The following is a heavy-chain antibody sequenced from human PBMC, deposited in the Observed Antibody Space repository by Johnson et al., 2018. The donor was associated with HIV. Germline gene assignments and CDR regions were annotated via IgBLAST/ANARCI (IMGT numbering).Heavy chain of an antibody. V-gene: IGHV3-30*03. CDR1: GFTFSDYY. CDR3: ASDSSSWYGSAFDI. CDR2: ISYDGSNK. D-gene: IGHD6-13*01. Sequence: QVQLVESGGGLVKPGGSLRLSCAASGFTFSDYYMSWIRQAPGKGLEWVAVISYDGSNKYYADSVKGRFTISRDNSTNTLYLQMNSLRAEDTAVYYCASDSSSWYGSAFDIWGQGTMVTVSS. J-gene: IGHJ3*02.